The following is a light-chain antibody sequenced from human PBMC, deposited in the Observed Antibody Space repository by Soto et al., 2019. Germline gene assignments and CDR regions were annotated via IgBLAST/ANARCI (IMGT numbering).Light chain of an antibody. J-gene: IGLJ1*01. CDR3: TSYTSSSTYV. Sequence: QSALTQPASVSGSPGQSITISCTGTSSDVGGYNFVSWYQQYPGKAPKLMIYEVSNRPSGVSNRFSGSKSANTASLTISWLQAEDEADYYCTSYTSSSTYVFGAGTKLTVL. CDR2: EVS. CDR1: SSDVGGYNF. V-gene: IGLV2-14*01.